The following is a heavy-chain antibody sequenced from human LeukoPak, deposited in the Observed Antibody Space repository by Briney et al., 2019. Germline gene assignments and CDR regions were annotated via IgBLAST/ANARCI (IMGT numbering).Heavy chain of an antibody. J-gene: IGHJ4*02. CDR2: INWNGGST. V-gene: IGHV3-20*04. CDR1: GFTFDDYG. D-gene: IGHD2-21*02. Sequence: GGSLRLSCAASGFTFDDYGMSWVRQAPGKGLEWVSGINWNGGSTGYADPVKGRFTISRDNAKNSLYLQMNSLRAEDTAVYYCAKVRGTAPTDSFDYWGQGTLVTVSS. CDR3: AKVRGTAPTDSFDY.